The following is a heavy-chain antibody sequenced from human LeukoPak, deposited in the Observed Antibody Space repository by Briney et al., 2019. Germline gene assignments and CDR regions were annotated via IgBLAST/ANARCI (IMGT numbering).Heavy chain of an antibody. CDR2: INPNSGGT. V-gene: IGHV1-2*02. CDR3: ARAEAYYYGSGSYYWFDY. J-gene: IGHJ4*02. D-gene: IGHD3-10*01. Sequence: GASVKVSCKASGYTFTGYYMHWVRQAPGRGLEWMGWINPNSGGTNYAQKFQGRVTMTRDTSISTAYMELSRLRSDDTAVYYCARAEAYYYGSGSYYWFDYWGQGTLVTVSS. CDR1: GYTFTGYY.